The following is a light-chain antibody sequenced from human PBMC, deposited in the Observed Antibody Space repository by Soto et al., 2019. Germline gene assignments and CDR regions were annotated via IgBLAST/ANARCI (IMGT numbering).Light chain of an antibody. CDR1: QSVSSSY. V-gene: IGKV3-20*01. CDR3: QQYGSSPPIT. J-gene: IGKJ5*01. Sequence: EIVLTQSPGTLSLSPGERATLSWRASQSVSSSYLAWYQQKPGQAPRLLLYGASSRATGIPDRFSGSGSGTDLTLTISRLEPEDFAVYYCQQYGSSPPITFGQGTRLEIK. CDR2: GAS.